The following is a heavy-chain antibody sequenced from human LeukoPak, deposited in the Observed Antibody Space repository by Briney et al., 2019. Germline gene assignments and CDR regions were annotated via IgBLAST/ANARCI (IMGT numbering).Heavy chain of an antibody. Sequence: PGRSLRLSCAASGFTFSSYAMHWVRQAPGKGLEWVAVISYDGSNKYYADSVKGRFTIPRDNSKNTLYLQMNSLRAEDTAVYYCAMSGGSCYECYYYGMDVWGQGTTVTVSS. CDR1: GFTFSSYA. J-gene: IGHJ6*02. CDR2: ISYDGSNK. CDR3: AMSGGSCYECYYYGMDV. D-gene: IGHD2-15*01. V-gene: IGHV3-30*04.